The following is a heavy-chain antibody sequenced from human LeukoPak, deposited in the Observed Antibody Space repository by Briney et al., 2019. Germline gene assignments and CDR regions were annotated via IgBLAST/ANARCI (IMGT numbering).Heavy chain of an antibody. J-gene: IGHJ4*02. Sequence: ASVKVSCKASGGTFSSYAISWVRQAPGQGLEWMGWINPNSGGTNYAQKFQGRVTMTRDTSISTAYMELSRLRSDDTAVYYCARVGGSMVRGVITQDIDYWGQGTLVTVSS. CDR1: GGTFSSYA. CDR2: INPNSGGT. CDR3: ARVGGSMVRGVITQDIDY. V-gene: IGHV1-2*02. D-gene: IGHD3-10*01.